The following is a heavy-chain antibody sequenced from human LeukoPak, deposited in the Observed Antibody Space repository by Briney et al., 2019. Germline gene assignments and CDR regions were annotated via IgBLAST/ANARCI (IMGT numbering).Heavy chain of an antibody. CDR2: ISGSGGST. Sequence: GGSLRLSCAASVFTFSSYALSWVPDAPGKGLECVSAISGSGGSTYYADSVKGRYTISIDNSKNTLYLEMNSLRAEDTDVYYCAKDPLQGADIVVVPAGIYYFDYWGQGTLVTVSS. V-gene: IGHV3-23*01. D-gene: IGHD2-2*01. J-gene: IGHJ4*02. CDR3: AKDPLQGADIVVVPAGIYYFDY. CDR1: VFTFSSYA.